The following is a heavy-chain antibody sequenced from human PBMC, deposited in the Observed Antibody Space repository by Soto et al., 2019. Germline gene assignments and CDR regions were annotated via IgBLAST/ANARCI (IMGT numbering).Heavy chain of an antibody. Sequence: SETLSLTCTVSGGSISSSSYYWGWIRQPPGKGLEWIGSIYYSGSTYYNPSLKSRVTISVDTSKNQFSLKLSSVTAADTAVYYCARRVIGVYYYDSSGYYGPFDYWGQGTLVTVSS. CDR2: IYYSGST. D-gene: IGHD3-22*01. CDR1: GGSISSSSYY. J-gene: IGHJ4*02. V-gene: IGHV4-39*01. CDR3: ARRVIGVYYYDSSGYYGPFDY.